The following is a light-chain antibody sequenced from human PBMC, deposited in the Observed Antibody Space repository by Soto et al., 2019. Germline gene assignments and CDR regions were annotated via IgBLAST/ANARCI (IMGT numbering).Light chain of an antibody. V-gene: IGLV2-11*01. CDR2: DVT. Sequence: ALTQPRSVSGSPGQSATISCTGTANDVGGHNYVSWYQQHPGAAPKLLIYDVTERPSGVPDRFSGSKAGNTASLTIPGIQAEDAAEYYCYSYAGTYTFGVGTGTKVPVL. CDR3: YSYAGTYTFG. J-gene: IGLJ1*01. CDR1: ANDVGGHNY.